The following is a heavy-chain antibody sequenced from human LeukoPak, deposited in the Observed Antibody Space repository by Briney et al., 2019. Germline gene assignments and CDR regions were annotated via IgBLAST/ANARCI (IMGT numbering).Heavy chain of an antibody. Sequence: GGSLRLSCAASGFTFSSYWMHWVRQAPGKGLVWVSRINSDGSSTSYADSVKGRFTISRDNSKNTLYLQMNNLRAEDTAVYYCAKGSGYYPEGSDYWGQGTLVTVSS. J-gene: IGHJ4*02. CDR3: AKGSGYYPEGSDY. CDR2: INSDGSST. D-gene: IGHD3-22*01. CDR1: GFTFSSYW. V-gene: IGHV3-74*01.